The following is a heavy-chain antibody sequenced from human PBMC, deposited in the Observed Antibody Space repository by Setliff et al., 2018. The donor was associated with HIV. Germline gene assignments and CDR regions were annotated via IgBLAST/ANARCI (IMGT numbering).Heavy chain of an antibody. Sequence: SETLSLTCAVSGYSISSGYYWGWIRQPPGKGLEWVGSIYYSGTTMYFNYNPSLESRLSLSEDTSRHQFSLKLTSVTADDTGIYYCARGPPFAYWGQGLLVTVSS. CDR3: ARGPPFAY. CDR2: IYYSGTTMYF. V-gene: IGHV4-38-2*01. J-gene: IGHJ4*02. CDR1: GYSISSGYY.